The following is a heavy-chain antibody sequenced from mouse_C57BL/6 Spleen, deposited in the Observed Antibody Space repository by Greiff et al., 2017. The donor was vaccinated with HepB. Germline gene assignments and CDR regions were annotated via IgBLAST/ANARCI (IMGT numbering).Heavy chain of an antibody. D-gene: IGHD4-1*02. J-gene: IGHJ1*03. V-gene: IGHV1-50*01. Sequence: VQLQQSGAELVKPGASVKLSCKASGYTFTSYWMQWVKQRPGQGLEWIGEIDPSDSYTNYNQKFKGKATLTVDTSSSTAYMQLSSLTSADSAVYYCARRQLVPYWYFDVWGTGTTVTVSS. CDR3: ARRQLVPYWYFDV. CDR2: IDPSDSYT. CDR1: GYTFTSYW.